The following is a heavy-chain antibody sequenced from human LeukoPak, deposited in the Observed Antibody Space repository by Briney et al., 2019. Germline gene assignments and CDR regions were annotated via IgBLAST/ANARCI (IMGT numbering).Heavy chain of an antibody. V-gene: IGHV4-4*07. CDR1: GGSISSYY. J-gene: IGHJ4*02. CDR3: ARERREQLLPPYTRLVNYLDY. CDR2: MYTSGST. Sequence: SETLSLTCTVSGGSISSYYWSWIRQPAGKGLQWIGRMYTSGSTNYNPSLKSRVTMSVDTSKNQFSLRLSSVTAADTAVYYCARERREQLLPPYTRLVNYLDYWGQGTLVTVSS. D-gene: IGHD2-15*01.